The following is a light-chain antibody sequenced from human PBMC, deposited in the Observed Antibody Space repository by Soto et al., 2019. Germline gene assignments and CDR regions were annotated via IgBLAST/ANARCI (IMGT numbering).Light chain of an antibody. Sequence: QSALTQPASLSGSPGQSITISCTGTSSDVGGYNYVSWYQQHPGKAPKLMIYAVSNRPSGVSNRFSGSKSGNTASLTISGLQDEDEADYYCSTSSSTSTTWVFGGGTKLTVL. CDR3: STSSSTSTTWV. V-gene: IGLV2-14*01. J-gene: IGLJ3*02. CDR2: AVS. CDR1: SSDVGGYNY.